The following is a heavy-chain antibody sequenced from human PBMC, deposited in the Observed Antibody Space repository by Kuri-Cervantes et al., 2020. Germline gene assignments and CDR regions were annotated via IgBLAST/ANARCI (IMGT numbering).Heavy chain of an antibody. CDR3: ARVKYYNTAGYYYRYFDY. D-gene: IGHD3-22*01. Sequence: SETLSLTCAVYGGSFSGYYWSWIRQPPGKGLEWIGEINHNGSTNYNPSLKSRVTISVDTSRNQFSLKLRSVTAADTALYYCARVKYYNTAGYYYRYFDYWGQGTLVTVSS. V-gene: IGHV4-34*01. CDR1: GGSFSGYY. CDR2: INHNGST. J-gene: IGHJ4*02.